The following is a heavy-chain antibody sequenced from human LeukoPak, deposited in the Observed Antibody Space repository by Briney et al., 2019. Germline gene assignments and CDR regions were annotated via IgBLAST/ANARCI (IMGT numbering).Heavy chain of an antibody. Sequence: SETLSLTCTVSGGSIRSYYWSWIRQPPGKGLEWIGYIYYSGSTNYNPSLKSRVTISVDTSKNQFSLKLSSVTAADTAVYYCARSVVPAALDSNWFDPWGQGTLVTVSS. D-gene: IGHD2-2*01. V-gene: IGHV4-59*01. CDR1: GGSIRSYY. CDR2: IYYSGST. J-gene: IGHJ5*02. CDR3: ARSVVPAALDSNWFDP.